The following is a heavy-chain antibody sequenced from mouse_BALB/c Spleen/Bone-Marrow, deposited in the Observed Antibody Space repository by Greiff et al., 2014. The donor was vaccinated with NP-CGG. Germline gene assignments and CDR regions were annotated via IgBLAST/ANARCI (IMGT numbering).Heavy chain of an antibody. V-gene: IGHV1-7*01. J-gene: IGHJ4*01. CDR2: INPSTGYT. CDR3: ARQITTVDYAMDY. D-gene: IGHD1-1*01. Sequence: VQLVESGAELAKPGASVKMSCKASGYTFTSYWKHWVKQRPGQGLEWIGYINPSTGYTEYNQKFKDKATLTADKSSSTAYMQLSSLTSEDSAVYYCARQITTVDYAMDYWGQRTSVTVSS. CDR1: GYTFTSYW.